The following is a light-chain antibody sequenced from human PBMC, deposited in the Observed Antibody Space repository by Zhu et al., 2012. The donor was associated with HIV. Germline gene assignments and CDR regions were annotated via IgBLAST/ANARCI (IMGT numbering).Light chain of an antibody. CDR1: QSVSNN. CDR3: QLYKNWPLRRRT. J-gene: IGKJ1*01. CDR2: GAS. Sequence: DIDVTQSPAILSVSPGGRATLSCRASQSVSNNLAWYQQRPGQAPRLLVYGASTRATGVPARFSGSGSGTDFTLTITSLQSEDFAVYYCQLYKNWPLRRRTFGQGTKVEI. V-gene: IGKV3-15*01.